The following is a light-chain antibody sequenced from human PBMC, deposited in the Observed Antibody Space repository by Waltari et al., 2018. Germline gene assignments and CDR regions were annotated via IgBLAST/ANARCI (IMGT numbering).Light chain of an antibody. CDR1: SSDVGGYKY. V-gene: IGLV2-11*01. CDR2: DVS. Sequence: QSALTQPRSVSGSPGQSVTISCTGTSSDVGGYKYVSWFQQHAGKAPRLMIYDVSERPSGVPDRFSGSKSGNTASLTISGLQAEDEADYYCCSYAGRYTWVFGGGTKLTVL. CDR3: CSYAGRYTWV. J-gene: IGLJ3*02.